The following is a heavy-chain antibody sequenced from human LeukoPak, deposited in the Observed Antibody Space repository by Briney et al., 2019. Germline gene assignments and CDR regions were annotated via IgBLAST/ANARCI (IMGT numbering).Heavy chain of an antibody. V-gene: IGHV3-73*01. CDR3: ASWRQVRGVITVVDY. CDR1: GFTFSGSA. J-gene: IGHJ4*02. D-gene: IGHD3-10*01. Sequence: GGSLRLSCAASGFTFSGSAMHWVRQASGKGLERVGSIRSKANSYATAYAASVKGRFTISRDDSKNTAYLQMNSLKTQDKAVDYCASWRQVRGVITVVDYWGQGTLVAVSS. CDR2: IRSKANSYAT.